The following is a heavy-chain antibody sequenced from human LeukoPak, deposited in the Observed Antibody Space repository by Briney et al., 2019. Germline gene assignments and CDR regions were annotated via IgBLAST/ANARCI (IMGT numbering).Heavy chain of an antibody. V-gene: IGHV4-4*07. Sequence: SETLSLTCTVSGYSISSGYYWGWIRQPAGKGLEWIGRIYTSGSTNYNPSLKSRVTMSVDTSKNQFSLKLSSVTAADTAVYYCARYSGVRGYSGYDLDYWGQGTLVTVSS. CDR1: GYSISSGYY. CDR3: ARYSGVRGYSGYDLDY. J-gene: IGHJ4*02. CDR2: IYTSGST. D-gene: IGHD5-12*01.